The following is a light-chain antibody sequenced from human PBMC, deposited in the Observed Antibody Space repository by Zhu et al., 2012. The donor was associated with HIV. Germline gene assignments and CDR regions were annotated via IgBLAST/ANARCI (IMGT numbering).Light chain of an antibody. CDR1: QSVGSN. J-gene: IGKJ5*01. CDR3: QHYNNWPIT. V-gene: IGKV3D-15*01. CDR2: GAS. Sequence: EIVMMQSPATLSVSPGERATLSCRASQSVGSNLAWYQHKPGQAPRLLIYGASTRATGIPARFSGGGSGTEFTLTISSLQSEDFAVYYCQHYNNWPITFGPGTRLEIK.